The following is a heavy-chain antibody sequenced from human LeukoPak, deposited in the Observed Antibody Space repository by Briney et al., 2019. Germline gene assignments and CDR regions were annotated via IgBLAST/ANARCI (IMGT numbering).Heavy chain of an antibody. CDR1: GGSISSGDHY. D-gene: IGHD5-24*01. J-gene: IGHJ4*02. CDR3: VRLRRDGYNYHDF. CDR2: IYYSGST. Sequence: SETLSLTCTVSGGSISSGDHYSSWIRQPPGKGPEWIGYIYYSGSTYYNPSLKSRVTISVDTSKNQCSLKLSSVTAADTAVYYCVRLRRDGYNYHDFWGQGSLVTVSS. V-gene: IGHV4-30-4*01.